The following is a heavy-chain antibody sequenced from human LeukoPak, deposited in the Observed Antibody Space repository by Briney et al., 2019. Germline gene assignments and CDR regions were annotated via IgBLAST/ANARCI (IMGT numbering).Heavy chain of an antibody. CDR2: IYYSGST. V-gene: IGHV4-61*05. J-gene: IGHJ4*02. D-gene: IGHD4-23*01. CDR1: GGGSISGSTYY. Sequence: PSETLSLTCTASGGGSISGSTYYWGWIRQPPGKGLEWIGYIYYSGSTNYNPSLKSRVTISVDTSKNQFSLKLSSVTAADTAVYYCARGGNLYFDYWGQGTLVTVSS. CDR3: ARGGNLYFDY.